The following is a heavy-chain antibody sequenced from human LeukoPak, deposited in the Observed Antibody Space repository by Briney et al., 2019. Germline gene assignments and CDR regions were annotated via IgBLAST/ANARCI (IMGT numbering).Heavy chain of an antibody. CDR2: IIPIFGTA. CDR1: GGTFSSYA. CDR3: ARADYDFWSGLRAYNWFDP. D-gene: IGHD3-3*01. Sequence: SVKVSCKASGGTFSSYAISWVRQAPGQGLEWMGGIIPIFGTANYAQKFQGRVTITADESTSTAYMELSSLRSEDTAVYYCARADYDFWSGLRAYNWFDPWGQGTLVTVPS. J-gene: IGHJ5*02. V-gene: IGHV1-69*01.